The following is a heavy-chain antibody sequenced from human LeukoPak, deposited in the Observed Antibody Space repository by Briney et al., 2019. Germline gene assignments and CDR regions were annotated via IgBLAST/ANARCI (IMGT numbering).Heavy chain of an antibody. V-gene: IGHV3-23*01. D-gene: IGHD2-21*02. CDR3: AKECGGSCYDAFDI. J-gene: IGHJ3*02. CDR1: GFIFSTYD. Sequence: GGSLRLSCAASGFIFSTYDMGWVRQAPGKGLEWVSGILGNGANAYYGDSVKGRSTISRDNSKNTLYLQMNSLRAEDTAVYYCAKECGGSCYDAFDIWGQGTMVTVSS. CDR2: ILGNGANA.